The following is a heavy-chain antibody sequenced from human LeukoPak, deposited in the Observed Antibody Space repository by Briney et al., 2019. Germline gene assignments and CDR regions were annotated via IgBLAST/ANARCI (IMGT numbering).Heavy chain of an antibody. Sequence: GESLQVSCKGSGYSFTSYWIGWVRQMPGKGLEWMGIIYPGDSDTRYSPSFQGQVTISADKSISTAYLQWSSLKASDTAMYYCARVYCSSTSCYSGYYYYYMDVWGKGTTVTVSS. V-gene: IGHV5-51*01. D-gene: IGHD2-2*02. CDR1: GYSFTSYW. CDR3: ARVYCSSTSCYSGYYYYYMDV. CDR2: IYPGDSDT. J-gene: IGHJ6*03.